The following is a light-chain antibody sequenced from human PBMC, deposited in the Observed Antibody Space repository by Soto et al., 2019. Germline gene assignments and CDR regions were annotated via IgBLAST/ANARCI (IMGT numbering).Light chain of an antibody. CDR3: QHSSSDLIT. V-gene: IGKV1-9*01. CDR2: DAS. J-gene: IGKJ5*01. Sequence: IQLTQSPSSLSASVGDRVTITCRASQGISSYLGWYQQKPGKAPNLLIYDASTLHSGVPSRFSGSGSGTDFTLTIDRLQSDDFATYYCQHSSSDLITFGQGTRLEIK. CDR1: QGISSY.